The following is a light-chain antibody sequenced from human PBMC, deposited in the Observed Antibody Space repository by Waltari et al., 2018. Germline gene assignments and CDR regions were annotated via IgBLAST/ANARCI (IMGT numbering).Light chain of an antibody. CDR2: LGS. CDR1: QSLLHRNGNNY. CDR3: MQSLQTLWT. V-gene: IGKV2-28*01. J-gene: IGKJ1*01. Sequence: DIVVTQSPLSLPVTPGAPASIPCRSSQSLLHRNGNNYLDLYLQKPGQSPQLLIYLGSNRASGVPDRFSGSGSGTDFTLRISRVEAEDVGVYYCMQSLQTLWTFGPGTKVEIK.